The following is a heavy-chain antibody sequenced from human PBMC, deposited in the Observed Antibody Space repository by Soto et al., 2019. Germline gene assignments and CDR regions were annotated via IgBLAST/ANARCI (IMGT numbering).Heavy chain of an antibody. D-gene: IGHD4-17*01. J-gene: IGHJ4*02. V-gene: IGHV3-30*18. CDR3: AKVIEGYCGDYVEARYFDC. CDR1: GFTFSSYG. Sequence: QVQLVESGGGVVQPGRSLRLSCAASGFTFSSYGMHWVRQAPGKGLEWVAVISYDGSNKYYADSVKGRFTSSRDNSKKKLQLQMSSLKAEGTAVYYCAKVIEGYCGDYVEARYFDCWCQGTLVTVSS. CDR2: ISYDGSNK.